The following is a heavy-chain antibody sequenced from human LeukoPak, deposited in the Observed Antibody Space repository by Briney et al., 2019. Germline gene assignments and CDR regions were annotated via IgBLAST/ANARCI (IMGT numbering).Heavy chain of an antibody. Sequence: GGSLRLSCVASGFIFDNYALSWVRQAPGKGLEWVSGISGSADNTYYADSVKGRFTISRDISKNTVYLQMNNLRVDDTAVYYCATGPKLGDGFHCDYWGQGTLVTVSS. CDR1: GFIFDNYA. V-gene: IGHV3-23*01. CDR2: ISGSADNT. D-gene: IGHD5-24*01. CDR3: ATGPKLGDGFHCDY. J-gene: IGHJ4*02.